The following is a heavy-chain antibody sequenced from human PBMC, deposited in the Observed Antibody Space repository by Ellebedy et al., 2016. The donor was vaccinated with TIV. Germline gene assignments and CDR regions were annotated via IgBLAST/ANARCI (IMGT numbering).Heavy chain of an antibody. CDR1: GFTFSSYW. J-gene: IGHJ4*02. CDR2: ISGSGGST. D-gene: IGHD3-10*01. CDR3: AKSDRMVRGVRVDY. V-gene: IGHV3-23*01. Sequence: GGSLRLSXVVSGFTFSSYWMSWVRQAPGKGLEWVSAISGSGGSTYYADSVKGRFTISRDNSKNTLYLQMNSLRAEDTAVYYCAKSDRMVRGVRVDYWGQGTLVTVSS.